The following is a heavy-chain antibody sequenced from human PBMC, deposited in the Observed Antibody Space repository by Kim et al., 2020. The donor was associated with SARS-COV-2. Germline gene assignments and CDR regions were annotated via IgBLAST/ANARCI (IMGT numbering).Heavy chain of an antibody. CDR1: GFTFSNAW. CDR3: TTDEHISGRIQDY. V-gene: IGHV3-15*01. J-gene: IGHJ4*02. D-gene: IGHD1-26*01. Sequence: GGSLRLSCAASGFTFSNAWMSWVRQAPGKGLEWVGRIKSKTDGGTTDYAAPVKGRFTISRDDSKNTLYLQMNSLKTEDTAVYYCTTDEHISGRIQDYWGQGTLVTVSS. CDR2: IKSKTDGGTT.